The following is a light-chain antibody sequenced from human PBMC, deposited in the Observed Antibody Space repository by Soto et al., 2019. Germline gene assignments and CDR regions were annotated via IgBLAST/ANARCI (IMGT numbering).Light chain of an antibody. V-gene: IGKV3-15*01. Sequence: EIVMTQTPASLSVSPGERVTLSCRASQSVGTNLAWYQERPGQAPRLLIFGACSSATDIPARFSGSGSGTEFTLAITSLQSEDFAVYYCQHYNKTPLTFGGGTKV. CDR2: GAC. CDR3: QHYNKTPLT. J-gene: IGKJ4*01. CDR1: QSVGTN.